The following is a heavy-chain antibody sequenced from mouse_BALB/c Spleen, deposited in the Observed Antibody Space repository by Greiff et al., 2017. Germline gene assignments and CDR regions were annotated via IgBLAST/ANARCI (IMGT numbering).Heavy chain of an antibody. CDR1: GYSITSGYY. CDR3: ARVPNYYGSSYAMDY. Sequence: EVKLQESGPGLVKPSQSLSLTCSVTGYSITSGYYWNWIRQFPGNKLEWMGYISYDGSNNYNPSLKNRISITRDTSKNQFFLKLNSVTTEDTATYYCARVPNYYGSSYAMDYWGQGTSVTVSS. D-gene: IGHD1-1*01. J-gene: IGHJ4*01. CDR2: ISYDGSN. V-gene: IGHV3-6*02.